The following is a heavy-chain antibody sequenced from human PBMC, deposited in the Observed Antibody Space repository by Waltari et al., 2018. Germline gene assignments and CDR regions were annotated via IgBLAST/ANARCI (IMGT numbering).Heavy chain of an antibody. V-gene: IGHV4-39*01. CDR3: ARQWGVGYSYGHRYYFAY. CDR1: GGSISSSSYY. Sequence: QLQLQESGPGLVKPSETLSLTCTVSGGSISSSSYYWGWIRQPPGQGLEWFGSIYYSGKTYYTPSLRSRFTISVDPSKNQFALKLGSVTAADTAVYYCARQWGVGYSYGHRYYFAYWGQGTLVTVSS. D-gene: IGHD5-18*01. J-gene: IGHJ4*02. CDR2: IYYSGKT.